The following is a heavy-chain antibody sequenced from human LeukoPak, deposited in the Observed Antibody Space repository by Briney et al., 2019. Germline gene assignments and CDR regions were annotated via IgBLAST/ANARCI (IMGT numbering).Heavy chain of an antibody. Sequence: SETLSLTCTVSGGSVSSGSYYWSWIRQPPGKGLEWIGYIYYSGSTNYNPSLKSRVTISVDTSKNQFSLKLSSVTAADTAVYYCAGGGYSYGYDWYYYGMDVWGQGTTVTVSS. CDR3: AGGGYSYGYDWYYYGMDV. D-gene: IGHD5-18*01. CDR1: GGSVSSGSYY. CDR2: IYYSGST. J-gene: IGHJ6*02. V-gene: IGHV4-61*01.